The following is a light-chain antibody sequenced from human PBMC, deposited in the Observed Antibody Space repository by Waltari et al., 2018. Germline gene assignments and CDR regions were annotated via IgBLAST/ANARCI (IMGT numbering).Light chain of an antibody. CDR3: NSYTRSAVYV. J-gene: IGLJ1*01. V-gene: IGLV2-14*01. Sequence: QSALPQPASVSGSPGQSITVSCTGTSTDVGAYNYVAWYQHHAGEPPKLIISEVTNRPSGVSNRFSGSKSGNTASLTISGLQAEDEADYYCNSYTRSAVYVFGTGTTVTVL. CDR1: STDVGAYNY. CDR2: EVT.